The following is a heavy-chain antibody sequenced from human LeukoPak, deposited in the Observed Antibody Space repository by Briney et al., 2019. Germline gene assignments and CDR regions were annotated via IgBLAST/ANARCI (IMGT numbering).Heavy chain of an antibody. D-gene: IGHD6-6*01. CDR1: GFTFSSYS. V-gene: IGHV3-21*01. J-gene: IGHJ4*02. CDR3: ARDPMYSSSSRSFDY. CDR2: ISSSSSYI. Sequence: GGSLRLSXAASGFTFSSYSMNWVRQAPGKGLECLSSISSSSSYIDYADSVKGRFTISRDNAKNSLYLQMNSLRAEDTAVYSCARDPMYSSSSRSFDYWGQGTLVTVSS.